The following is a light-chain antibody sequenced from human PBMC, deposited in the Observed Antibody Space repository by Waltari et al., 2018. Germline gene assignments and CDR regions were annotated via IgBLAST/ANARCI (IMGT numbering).Light chain of an antibody. CDR3: QQYYSTPPT. Sequence: DIVMTQSPDSLAVSLGGGPPINCKSSQSVLYSSNNKNYLAWYQQKPGQPPKLLIYWASTRESGVPDRFSGSGSGTDFTLTISSLQAEDVAVYYCQQYYSTPPTFGGGTKVEIK. CDR1: QSVLYSSNNKNY. J-gene: IGKJ4*01. V-gene: IGKV4-1*01. CDR2: WAS.